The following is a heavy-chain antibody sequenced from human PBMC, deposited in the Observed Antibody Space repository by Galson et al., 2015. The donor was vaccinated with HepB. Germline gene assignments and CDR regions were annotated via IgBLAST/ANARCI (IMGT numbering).Heavy chain of an antibody. CDR2: ISSSSSYI. Sequence: SLRLSCAASGFTFSSYSMNWVRQAPGKGLEWVSSISSSSSYIYYADSVKGRFTISRDNAKNSLYLQMNSLRAEDTAVYYCASDTPTRRDAFDIWGQGTMVTVSS. CDR1: GFTFSSYS. CDR3: ASDTPTRRDAFDI. V-gene: IGHV3-21*01. J-gene: IGHJ3*02.